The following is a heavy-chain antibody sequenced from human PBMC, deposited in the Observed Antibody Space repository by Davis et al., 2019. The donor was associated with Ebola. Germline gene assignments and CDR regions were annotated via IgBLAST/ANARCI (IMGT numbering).Heavy chain of an antibody. J-gene: IGHJ6*04. V-gene: IGHV3-30*03. CDR3: ARSRKCHQSVTTVTTCYSNGMDV. Sequence: AGSLSLSCAASGFTFSSYGMHWVRQAPGKGLERVAVISYDGSNNYYADSVKGRFTIPRDNSTNTLYLQMNSMIAEDTAVYYCARSRKCHQSVTTVTTCYSNGMDVWGKGTAVTVSS. CDR2: ISYDGSNN. D-gene: IGHD4-17*01. CDR1: GFTFSSYG.